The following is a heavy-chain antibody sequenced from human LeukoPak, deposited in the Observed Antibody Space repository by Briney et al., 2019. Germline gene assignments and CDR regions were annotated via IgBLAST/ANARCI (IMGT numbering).Heavy chain of an antibody. CDR1: GFTFSSYW. V-gene: IGHV3-7*01. Sequence: GGSLRLSCAASGFTFSSYWMSWVRQAPGKGLEWVANIKQDGSEKYYVDSVKGRFTISRDNAKNSLHLQMNSLRAEDTAVYYCARDRRIAARLFDYWGQGTLVTVSS. J-gene: IGHJ4*02. CDR2: IKQDGSEK. CDR3: ARDRRIAARLFDY. D-gene: IGHD6-6*01.